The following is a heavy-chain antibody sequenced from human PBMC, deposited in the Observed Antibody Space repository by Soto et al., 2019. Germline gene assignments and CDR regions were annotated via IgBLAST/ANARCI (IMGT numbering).Heavy chain of an antibody. V-gene: IGHV6-1*01. J-gene: IGHJ6*03. CDR3: AREDCTNGVCRFYYMDV. CDR2: TYYRSKWYN. D-gene: IGHD2-8*01. CDR1: GDSVSSNSAA. Sequence: QTLSLTCAISGDSVSSNSAAWNWIRQSPSRGLEWLGRTYYRSKWYNDYAVSVKSRITINPDTSKNQFSLQLNSVTPEDTAVYYCAREDCTNGVCRFYYMDVWGKGTTVTVSS.